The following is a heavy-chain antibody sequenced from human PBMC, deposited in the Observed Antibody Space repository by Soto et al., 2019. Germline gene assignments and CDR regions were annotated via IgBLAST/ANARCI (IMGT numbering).Heavy chain of an antibody. CDR2: ISSDGGVA. CDR1: EFPFSNDC. J-gene: IGHJ3*02. CDR3: ASAVANTRNGLDI. Sequence: HPSGSQRLSCAASEFPFSNDCIHCVRQAPGKGLVWVSRISSDGGVATYAASVKGRFTISRDNAKNTLYLQMNSLRAEDTAVYYCASAVANTRNGLDIWGQGTMVTVSS. D-gene: IGHD5-12*01. V-gene: IGHV3-74*01.